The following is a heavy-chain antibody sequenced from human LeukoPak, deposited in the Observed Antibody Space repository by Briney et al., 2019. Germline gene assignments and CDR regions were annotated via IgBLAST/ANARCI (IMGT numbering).Heavy chain of an antibody. J-gene: IGHJ4*02. CDR2: ISSSGSTI. V-gene: IGHV3-48*03. CDR1: GFTFSSYE. CDR3: ARTDTIYSYGTFDY. Sequence: GGSLRLSCAASGFTFSSYEMNWVRQAPGKGLEWVSYISSSGSTIYYADSVKGRFTISRDNAKNSLYLQMNSLRAEDTAVYYCARTDTIYSYGTFDYWGQGTLVTVSS. D-gene: IGHD5-18*01.